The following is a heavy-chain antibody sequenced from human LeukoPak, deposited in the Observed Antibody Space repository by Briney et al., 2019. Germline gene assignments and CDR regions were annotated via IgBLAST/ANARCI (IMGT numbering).Heavy chain of an antibody. Sequence: ASVKVPCKASGYTFTGYYLHWVRQAPGQGLEWMGWINPNSGGTNYAQKFQGRVTMTRDTSISTAYMELSRLRSDDTAVYYCARVALDTYDFWSGYSLNPKDYFDYWGQGTLVTVSS. V-gene: IGHV1-2*02. CDR1: GYTFTGYY. CDR2: INPNSGGT. J-gene: IGHJ4*02. CDR3: ARVALDTYDFWSGYSLNPKDYFDY. D-gene: IGHD3-3*01.